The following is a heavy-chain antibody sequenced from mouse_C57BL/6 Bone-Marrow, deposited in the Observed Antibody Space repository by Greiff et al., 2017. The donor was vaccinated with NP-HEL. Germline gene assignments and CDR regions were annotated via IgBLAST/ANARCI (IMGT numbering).Heavy chain of an antibody. V-gene: IGHV1-64*01. Sequence: QVRLQQPGPELVKPGASLNLSCKASGSPFTAYWMPWVRQSPGKGLEWIGMIHPNSGSTNYNEKLKSRATLTVDKSSSTAYMQLSSLTSEDSAVYYCASPTPRSGDYWGQGTTLTVSS. J-gene: IGHJ2*01. CDR3: ASPTPRSGDY. CDR2: IHPNSGST. D-gene: IGHD2-10*01. CDR1: GSPFTAYW.